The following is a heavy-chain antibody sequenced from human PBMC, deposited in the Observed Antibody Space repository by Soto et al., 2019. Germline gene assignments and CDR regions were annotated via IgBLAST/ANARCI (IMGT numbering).Heavy chain of an antibody. CDR1: GFTFSSYA. J-gene: IGHJ4*02. Sequence: GGSLRLSCAASGFTFSSYAMSWVRQAPGKGLEWVSAISGSGVSTYYADSVKGRFTISRDNSKNTLYLQMNSLRAEDTAVYYCAKEHHYSSSWSEFDYWGQGTLVTVSS. D-gene: IGHD6-13*01. V-gene: IGHV3-23*01. CDR3: AKEHHYSSSWSEFDY. CDR2: ISGSGVST.